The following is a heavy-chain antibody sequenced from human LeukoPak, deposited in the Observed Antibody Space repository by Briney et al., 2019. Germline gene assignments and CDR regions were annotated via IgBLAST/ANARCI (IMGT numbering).Heavy chain of an antibody. CDR3: ARDGYCSSTSCPRGYYGMDV. CDR2: ISSSSSTI. CDR1: GFTFSSYS. Sequence: GGSLRLSCAASGFTFSSYSMNWVRQAPGKGLEWVSYISSSSSTIYYADSVKGRFTISRDNAKNSLYLQMNSLRAEDTAVYYCARDGYCSSTSCPRGYYGMDVWGQGTTVTVSS. J-gene: IGHJ6*02. D-gene: IGHD2-2*01. V-gene: IGHV3-48*04.